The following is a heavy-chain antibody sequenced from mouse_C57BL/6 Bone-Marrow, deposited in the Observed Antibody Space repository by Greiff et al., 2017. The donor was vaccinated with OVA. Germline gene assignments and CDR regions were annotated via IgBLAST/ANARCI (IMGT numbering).Heavy chain of an antibody. CDR1: GFSLTSYG. V-gene: IGHV2-2*01. Sequence: VQVVESGPGLVQPSQSLSITCTVSGFSLTSYGVHWVRQSPGKGLEWLGVIWSGGSTDYNAAFISRLSISKDNSKSQVFFKMNSLQADDTAIYYCARDTTVVVTDYAMDYWGQGTSVTVSS. CDR3: ARDTTVVVTDYAMDY. CDR2: IWSGGST. J-gene: IGHJ4*01. D-gene: IGHD1-1*01.